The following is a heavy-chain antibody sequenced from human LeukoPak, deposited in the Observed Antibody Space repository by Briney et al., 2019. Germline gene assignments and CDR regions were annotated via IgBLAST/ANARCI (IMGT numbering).Heavy chain of an antibody. CDR3: VRDCSSASLSSGCYYAMDV. Sequence: GGSLRLSCAASGFTFTDYWMTWVRQAPGKGLEWVAHIKQDGSEKYYVDHLKGRFTISRDNAKNSLFLQMNSLRAEDTAVYYCVRDCSSASLSSGCYYAMDVSGKGSTVTVSS. V-gene: IGHV3-7*03. J-gene: IGHJ6*04. CDR2: IKQDGSEK. D-gene: IGHD2-2*01. CDR1: GFTFTDYW.